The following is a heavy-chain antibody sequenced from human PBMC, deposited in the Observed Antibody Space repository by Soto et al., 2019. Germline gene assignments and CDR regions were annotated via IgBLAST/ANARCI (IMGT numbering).Heavy chain of an antibody. J-gene: IGHJ5*02. Sequence: SETLSLTCAVSGGSISSGAYSWSWIRQAPGKGLEWIGYIHHSGNTYYNPSLKSRVIISVDSSKNQFSLKLNSVTAADTAVYYCARDRRVAVFNWFDPWGRGTLVTVSS. CDR1: GGSISSGAYS. CDR3: ARDRRVAVFNWFDP. D-gene: IGHD6-19*01. V-gene: IGHV4-30-2*01. CDR2: IHHSGNT.